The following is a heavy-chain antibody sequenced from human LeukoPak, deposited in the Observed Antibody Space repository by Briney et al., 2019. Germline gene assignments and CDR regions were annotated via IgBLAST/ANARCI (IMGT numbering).Heavy chain of an antibody. V-gene: IGHV4-39*07. CDR1: GDSITNTYYY. J-gene: IGHJ6*03. CDR2: IYYSGNT. Sequence: PSETLSLTCTVSGDSITNTYYYWAWIRQPPEKGLEWIGSIYYSGNTYYNPSLKSRVTVSVDTSKNQFSLKLSSVTAADTAVYYCARRSRYYYYIDVWGKGTTVTVSS. CDR3: ARRSRYYYYIDV.